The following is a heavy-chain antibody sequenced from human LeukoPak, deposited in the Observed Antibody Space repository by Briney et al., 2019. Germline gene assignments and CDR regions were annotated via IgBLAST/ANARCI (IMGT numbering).Heavy chain of an antibody. CDR2: ISGSGGST. V-gene: IGHV3-23*01. D-gene: IGHD2-8*02. CDR1: GFTFSSYG. J-gene: IGHJ4*02. Sequence: PGGTLRLSCAASGFTFSSYGMSWVRQAPGKGLEWVSAISGSGGSTYYADSVKGRFTISRDNSKNTLYLQMNSLQSEDTAIYYCATYRQVLLPFESWGQGTLVTVSS. CDR3: ATYRQVLLPFES.